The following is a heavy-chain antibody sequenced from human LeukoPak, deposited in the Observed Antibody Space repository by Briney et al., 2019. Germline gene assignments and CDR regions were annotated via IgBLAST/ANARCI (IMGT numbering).Heavy chain of an antibody. V-gene: IGHV3-23*01. CDR3: AKVGSHSSSWKPFDY. J-gene: IGHJ4*02. CDR2: ISGSGGST. D-gene: IGHD6-13*01. CDR1: GFTFSSYA. Sequence: GGSLRLSCAASGFTFSSYAMSWVRQAPGKGLEWVSAISGSGGSTYYADSVKGRFTISRDNSKNTLYLQMNSLRAEDTAVYYCAKVGSHSSSWKPFDYWRQGTLVTVSS.